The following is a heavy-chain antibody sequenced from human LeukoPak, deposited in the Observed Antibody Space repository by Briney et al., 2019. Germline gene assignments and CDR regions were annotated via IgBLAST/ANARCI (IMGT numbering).Heavy chain of an antibody. Sequence: GGSLRLSCAASGFTFSSYSMNWVRQAPGKGLEWVAVISYDGSNKYYADSVKGRFTISRDNSKNTLYLQMNSLRAEDTAVYYCASLWFGELPFDYWGQGTLVTVSS. J-gene: IGHJ4*02. CDR3: ASLWFGELPFDY. CDR2: ISYDGSNK. V-gene: IGHV3-30*03. D-gene: IGHD3-10*01. CDR1: GFTFSSYS.